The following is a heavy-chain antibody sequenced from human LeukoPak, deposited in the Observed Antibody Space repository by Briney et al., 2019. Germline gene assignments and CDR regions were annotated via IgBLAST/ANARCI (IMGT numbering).Heavy chain of an antibody. J-gene: IGHJ4*02. CDR3: ARVRGYYDSSGYRFDY. CDR1: GGSFSGYY. V-gene: IGHV4-34*01. D-gene: IGHD3-22*01. Sequence: PSETLSLTCAVYGGSFSGYYWSWIRQPPGKGLEWIGEINHSGSTNYSPSLKSRVTISVDTSKNQFSLKLSSVTAADTAVYYCARVRGYYDSSGYRFDYWGQGTLVTVSS. CDR2: INHSGST.